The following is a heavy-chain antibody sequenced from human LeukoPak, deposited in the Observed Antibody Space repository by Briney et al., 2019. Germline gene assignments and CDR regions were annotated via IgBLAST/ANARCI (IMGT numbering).Heavy chain of an antibody. J-gene: IGHJ4*02. CDR2: ISPSGGTT. V-gene: IGHV1-46*01. CDR3: ARASVLTVFDY. CDR1: GYTFTSYY. Sequence: ASVKVSCKASGYTFTSYYLHWVRQAPGQGLEWMGIISPSGGTTSYAQKFQGRLTMTRATSTSTVYMELSSLRSEDTAVYYCARASVLTVFDYWGQGTLVTVSS. D-gene: IGHD4-17*01.